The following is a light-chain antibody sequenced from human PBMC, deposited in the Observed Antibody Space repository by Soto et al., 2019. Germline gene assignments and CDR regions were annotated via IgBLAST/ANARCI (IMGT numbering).Light chain of an antibody. Sequence: QSVLTQPPSVSGAPGQRVTISCTGSSSNIGAGYDVHWYQQLPGTAPKLLIYGNSNRPSGVPDRFSGSKSGTSASLAITGLQAEDEAEYYCQSYDSSLSGVVCGGGTKLTVL. CDR2: GNS. CDR3: QSYDSSLSGVV. J-gene: IGLJ2*01. V-gene: IGLV1-40*01. CDR1: SSNIGAGYD.